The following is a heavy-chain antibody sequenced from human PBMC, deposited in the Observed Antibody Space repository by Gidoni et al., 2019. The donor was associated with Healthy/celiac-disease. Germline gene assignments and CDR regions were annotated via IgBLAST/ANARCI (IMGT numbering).Heavy chain of an antibody. D-gene: IGHD3-3*01. CDR3: AKTGNFWSGYHYRSDAFDI. J-gene: IGHJ3*02. V-gene: IGHV1-69*01. CDR2: IIPIFGTA. Sequence: QVQLVQSGAEVKKPGSSVKVSCKASGGTFSSYAISWVRQAPGQGLEWMGGIIPIFGTANYAQKFQGRVTITADESTSTAYMELSSLRSEDTAVYYCAKTGNFWSGYHYRSDAFDIWGQGTMVTVSS. CDR1: GGTFSSYA.